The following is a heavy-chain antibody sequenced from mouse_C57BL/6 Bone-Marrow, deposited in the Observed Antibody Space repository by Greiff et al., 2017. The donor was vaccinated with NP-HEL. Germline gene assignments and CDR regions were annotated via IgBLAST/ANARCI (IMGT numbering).Heavy chain of an antibody. CDR3: ARKSSPDYFDY. CDR2: IDPSDSYT. D-gene: IGHD1-1*01. Sequence: VQLQQPGAELVMPGASVKLSCKASGYTFTSYWMHWVKQRPGQGLEWIGEIDPSDSYTNYNQKFKGKSTLTVDKSSSTAYMQLSSLTSEDSAVYYCARKSSPDYFDYWGQGTTLTVSS. CDR1: GYTFTSYW. J-gene: IGHJ2*01. V-gene: IGHV1-69*01.